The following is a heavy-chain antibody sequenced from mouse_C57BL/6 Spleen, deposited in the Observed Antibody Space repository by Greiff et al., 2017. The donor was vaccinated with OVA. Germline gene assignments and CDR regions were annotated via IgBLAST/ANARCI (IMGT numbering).Heavy chain of an antibody. CDR3: ARSGAFITTVVAGDY. J-gene: IGHJ2*01. V-gene: IGHV1-52*01. D-gene: IGHD1-1*01. CDR1: GYTFTSYW. CDR2: IDPSDSET. Sequence: QVQLQQSGAELVRPGSSVKLSCKASGYTFTSYWMHWVKQRPIQGLEWIGNIDPSDSETHYNQKFKDKATLTVDKSSSTAYMQLSSLTSEDSAVYYCARSGAFITTVVAGDYWGQGTTLTVSS.